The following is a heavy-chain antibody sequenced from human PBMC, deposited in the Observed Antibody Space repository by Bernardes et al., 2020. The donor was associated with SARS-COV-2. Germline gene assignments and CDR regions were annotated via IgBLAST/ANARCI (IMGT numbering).Heavy chain of an antibody. CDR1: GYTFTGYY. CDR2: INPNSGGT. V-gene: IGHV1-2*02. J-gene: IGHJ4*02. Sequence: ASVKVSCKASGYTFTGYYIHWVRQPPGQGREWMGWINPNSGGTNYAQKFQGRVTMTRDTSISTAYMELSRLRSDDTAVYYCASWSSGWFGPEFAYWGQGTLVTVSS. CDR3: ASWSSGWFGPEFAY. D-gene: IGHD6-19*01.